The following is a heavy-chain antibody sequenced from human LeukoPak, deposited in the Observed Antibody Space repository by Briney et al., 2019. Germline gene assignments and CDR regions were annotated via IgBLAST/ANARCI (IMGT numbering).Heavy chain of an antibody. V-gene: IGHV3-9*01. J-gene: IGHJ4*02. CDR1: GFTFDDYA. CDR2: ISWNSGSI. D-gene: IGHD4-17*01. CDR3: AKDRVTTVTTDFCY. Sequence: GRSLRLSCAASGFTFDDYAMHWVRQAPGKGLEWVSGISWNSGSIGYADSVKGRFTISRDNAKNSLYLQMNSLRAEDTAVYYCAKDRVTTVTTDFCYWGQGTLVTVSS.